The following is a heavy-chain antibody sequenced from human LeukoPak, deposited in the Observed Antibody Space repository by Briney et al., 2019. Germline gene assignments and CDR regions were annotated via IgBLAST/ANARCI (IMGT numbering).Heavy chain of an antibody. CDR3: ARHPVVVPAAPNAFDI. V-gene: IGHV4-4*09. Sequence: PSETLSLTCTVSGGSISSYYWSWIRQPPGKGPEWIGYIYTSGSTNYNPSLKSRVTISVDTSKNQFSLKLSSVTAADTAVYYCARHPVVVPAAPNAFDIWGQGTMVTVSS. CDR2: IYTSGST. CDR1: GGSISSYY. D-gene: IGHD2-2*01. J-gene: IGHJ3*02.